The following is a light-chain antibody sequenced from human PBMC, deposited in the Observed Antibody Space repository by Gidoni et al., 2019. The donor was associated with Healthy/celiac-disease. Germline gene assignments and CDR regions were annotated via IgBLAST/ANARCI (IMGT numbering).Light chain of an antibody. CDR1: ALPKQY. Sequence: SYELPQPPAVSVSPGQTARITCSGDALPKQYAYWYQQKPGQAPVLVIYQDSERPSGIPERFSGSSSGTTVTLTISGVQAEDEADYYCQSADSSGTYHVVFGGGTKLTVL. J-gene: IGLJ2*01. V-gene: IGLV3-25*03. CDR2: QDS. CDR3: QSADSSGTYHVV.